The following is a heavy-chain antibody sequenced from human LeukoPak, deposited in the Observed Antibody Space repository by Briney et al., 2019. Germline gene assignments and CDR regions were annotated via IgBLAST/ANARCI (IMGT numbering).Heavy chain of an antibody. CDR2: IYYSGST. CDR3: ARHIPGRADPELDY. D-gene: IGHD3-10*01. Sequence: PSETLSLTCTVSGGSISSYYWSWLRQPPGKGLEWIGYIYYSGSTNYNPSLKSRVTISVDTSKNQFSLKLSSVTAADTAVYYCARHIPGRADPELDYWGQGTLVTVSS. J-gene: IGHJ4*02. CDR1: GGSISSYY. V-gene: IGHV4-59*08.